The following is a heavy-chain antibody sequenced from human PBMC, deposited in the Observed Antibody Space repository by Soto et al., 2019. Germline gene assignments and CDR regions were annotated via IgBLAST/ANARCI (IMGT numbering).Heavy chain of an antibody. Sequence: EVQLVESGGGLVQPGGSLRLSCAASGFTFSSYWMSWVRQAPGKGLEWVANIKQDGSEKYYVDSVKGRFTVSRDNAKNSLNLQMNSLRAEATAVYYCARTVKTSYSSSSYFDYWGQGTLVTVSS. CDR2: IKQDGSEK. J-gene: IGHJ4*02. CDR1: GFTFSSYW. D-gene: IGHD6-6*01. CDR3: ARTVKTSYSSSSYFDY. V-gene: IGHV3-7*01.